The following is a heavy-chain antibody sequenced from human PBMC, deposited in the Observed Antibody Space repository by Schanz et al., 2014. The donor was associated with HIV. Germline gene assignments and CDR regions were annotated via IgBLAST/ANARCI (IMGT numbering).Heavy chain of an antibody. CDR2: MNPNSGNT. J-gene: IGHJ2*01. Sequence: QVQLVQSGAEVKKPGASVKVSCKASGGTLISTYGFNWVRQATGQGLEWMGWMNPNSGNTGYAQKFQGRVTMTRNTSISTAYMELSSLRSEDTAVYYCASQYSNYDSSRRYHWYFDLWGRGTLVTVSS. V-gene: IGHV1-8*02. CDR1: GGTLISTYG. D-gene: IGHD4-4*01. CDR3: ASQYSNYDSSRRYHWYFDL.